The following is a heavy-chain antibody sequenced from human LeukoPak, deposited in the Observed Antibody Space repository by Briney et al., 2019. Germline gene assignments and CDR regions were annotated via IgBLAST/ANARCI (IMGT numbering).Heavy chain of an antibody. Sequence: QPGGSLRLSCAASGFTFSSYSMNWVRQAPGKGLEWVSYISSSSSTIYYADSVKGRFTISRDNAKNSLYLQMNSLRAEDTAVYYCARSKRGVRGADYYYYGMDVWGQGTTVTVSS. V-gene: IGHV3-48*01. J-gene: IGHJ6*02. CDR1: GFTFSSYS. CDR3: ARSKRGVRGADYYYYGMDV. D-gene: IGHD3-10*01. CDR2: ISSSSSTI.